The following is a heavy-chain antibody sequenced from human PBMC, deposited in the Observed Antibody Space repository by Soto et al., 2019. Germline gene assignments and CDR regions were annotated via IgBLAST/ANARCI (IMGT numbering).Heavy chain of an antibody. Sequence: QVQLVQSGAEVKKPGASVKVSCKASGYTFTSYDINWVRQATGQGLEWMGWMNPNSXXXGYXQKFQGRVTMTRNTSXXTXYMELXSLXSEDTAVYYCARGIVRWGQGTLVTVSS. CDR1: GYTFTSYD. CDR3: ARGIVR. D-gene: IGHD3-22*01. CDR2: MNPNSXXX. J-gene: IGHJ4*02. V-gene: IGHV1-8*01.